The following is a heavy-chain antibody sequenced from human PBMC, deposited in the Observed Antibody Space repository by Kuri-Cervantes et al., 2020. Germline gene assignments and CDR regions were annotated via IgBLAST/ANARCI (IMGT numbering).Heavy chain of an antibody. CDR1: GFTVSSNY. CDR3: AREDTVTTGFAFDI. D-gene: IGHD4-17*01. J-gene: IGHJ3*02. CDR2: IYSGGST. V-gene: IGHV3-53*01. Sequence: GGSLRLSCAASGFTVSSNYMSWVRQAPGKGLEWVSVIYSGGSTYYADSVKGRFTISRDNSKNTLYLQMNSLRAEDTAVYYCAREDTVTTGFAFDIWGQGTMVTVSS.